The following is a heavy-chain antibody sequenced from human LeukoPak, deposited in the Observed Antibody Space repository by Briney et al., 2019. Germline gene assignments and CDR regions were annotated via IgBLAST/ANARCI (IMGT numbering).Heavy chain of an antibody. D-gene: IGHD6-13*01. CDR2: ISGSGGST. Sequence: PGGSLRLSCAACGFTFSSYSMSWVRQAPGKGLERVSAISGSGGSTYYADSVKGRFTISRDNSKNTLYLQMNSRGAEDTAVYYCAKGSSSWYAGTFDIWGQGTMVTVSS. J-gene: IGHJ3*02. CDR3: AKGSSSWYAGTFDI. V-gene: IGHV3-23*01. CDR1: GFTFSSYS.